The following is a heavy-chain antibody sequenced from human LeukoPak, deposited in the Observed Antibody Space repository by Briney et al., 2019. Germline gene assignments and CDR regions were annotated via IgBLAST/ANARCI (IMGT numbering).Heavy chain of an antibody. D-gene: IGHD3-16*01. CDR1: GFTFSSY. CDR3: AREGMMITFGGPWGYFDY. V-gene: IGHV3-21*01. J-gene: IGHJ4*02. Sequence: GGSLRLSCAASGFTFSSYMNWVRQAPGKGLEWVSSISSTSSYIYYADSVKGRFTISRDNAKNSLYLQMNSLRADDTAVYYCAREGMMITFGGPWGYFDYWGQGTLVTVSS. CDR2: ISSTSSYI.